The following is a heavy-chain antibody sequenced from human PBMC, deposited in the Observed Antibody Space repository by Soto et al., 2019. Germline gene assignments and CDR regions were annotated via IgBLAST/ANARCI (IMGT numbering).Heavy chain of an antibody. CDR1: GCSISSYY. CDR2: IYYSGST. Sequence: PSETLSLTCTVSGCSISSYYWSWIRQPPGKGLEWIGYIYYSGSTKYNPSLKSRVTISVDTSKNRFSLRLSSVTAADTAVYYCARVWGGAFDFWGQGTMVT. CDR3: ARVWGGAFDF. D-gene: IGHD3-10*01. J-gene: IGHJ3*01. V-gene: IGHV4-59*01.